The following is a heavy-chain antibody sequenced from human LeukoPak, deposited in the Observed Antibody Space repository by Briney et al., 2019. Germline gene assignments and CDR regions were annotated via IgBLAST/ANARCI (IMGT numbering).Heavy chain of an antibody. Sequence: GGSLRLSCAASGFTFSSYSMNWVRQAPGKGLEWVSSISSSSYIYYADSVKGRFTISRDNAKNSLYLQMNSLRAEDTAVYYCARGIIVVVGPNDYWGQRTLVTVSS. CDR2: ISSSSYI. V-gene: IGHV3-21*01. CDR1: GFTFSSYS. D-gene: IGHD3-22*01. J-gene: IGHJ4*02. CDR3: ARGIIVVVGPNDY.